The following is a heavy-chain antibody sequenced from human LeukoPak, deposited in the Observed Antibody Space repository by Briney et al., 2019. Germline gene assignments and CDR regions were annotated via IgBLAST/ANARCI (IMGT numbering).Heavy chain of an antibody. D-gene: IGHD2-15*01. Sequence: SETLSLTCTVSGGSISSYYWSWIRQPPGKGLEWIGSIYYSGSTNYNPSLKSRVTISVDTSKNQFSLKLSSVTAADTAVYYCARAVGCSGGSCYQGFDLWGRGTLVTVSS. V-gene: IGHV4-59*01. CDR2: IYYSGST. CDR1: GGSISSYY. J-gene: IGHJ2*01. CDR3: ARAVGCSGGSCYQGFDL.